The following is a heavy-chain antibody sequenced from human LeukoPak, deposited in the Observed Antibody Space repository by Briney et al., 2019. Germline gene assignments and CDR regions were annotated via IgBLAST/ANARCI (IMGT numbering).Heavy chain of an antibody. D-gene: IGHD3-22*01. Sequence: GGSLSLYCAASGFTFSSYSMNWVRQAPGKGLEWVSSISGSSSYIYYADSVKGRFTISRDNAKNSLYLQMNSLRAEDTAVYYCVREGLFYWGQGPVITVTS. CDR3: VREGLFY. V-gene: IGHV3-21*01. CDR1: GFTFSSYS. J-gene: IGHJ4*02. CDR2: ISGSSSYI.